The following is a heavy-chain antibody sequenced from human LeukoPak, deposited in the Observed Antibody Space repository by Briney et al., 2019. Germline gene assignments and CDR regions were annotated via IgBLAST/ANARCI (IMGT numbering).Heavy chain of an antibody. CDR1: GFTFSSYA. D-gene: IGHD1-1*01. J-gene: IGHJ4*02. Sequence: GGSLRLSCAASGFTFSSYAMSWVRQAPGKGREWVSAISGSGGSTYYADSVKGRFTISRDNSENTLYLQMNSLRAEDTAVYYCAKVNDLGDFDYWGQGTLVTVSS. CDR2: ISGSGGST. V-gene: IGHV3-23*01. CDR3: AKVNDLGDFDY.